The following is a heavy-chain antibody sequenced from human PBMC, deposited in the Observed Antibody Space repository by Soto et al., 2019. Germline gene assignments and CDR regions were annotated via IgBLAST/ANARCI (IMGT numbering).Heavy chain of an antibody. Sequence: PSETLSLTCTVSGGSISSYYWSWIRQPPGKGLEWIGYIYYSGSTNYNPSLKSRVTISVDTSKNQFSLKLSSVTAADTAVYYCARVSTPYYYGSGSHNRFDPWGQGTLVTVSS. CDR2: IYYSGST. J-gene: IGHJ5*02. D-gene: IGHD3-10*01. V-gene: IGHV4-59*01. CDR3: ARVSTPYYYGSGSHNRFDP. CDR1: GGSISSYY.